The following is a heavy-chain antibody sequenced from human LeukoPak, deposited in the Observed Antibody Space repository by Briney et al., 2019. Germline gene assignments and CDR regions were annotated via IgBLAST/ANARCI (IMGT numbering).Heavy chain of an antibody. Sequence: PGRSLRLSCAASGLTFSSYAMHWVRQAPGKGLEWVAVISYDGSNKYYADSVKGRFTISRDNSKNTLYLQMNSLRAEDTAVYYCARALSLWLSNFDYWGQGTLVTVSP. CDR1: GLTFSSYA. CDR2: ISYDGSNK. V-gene: IGHV3-30*04. CDR3: ARALSLWLSNFDY. D-gene: IGHD5-18*01. J-gene: IGHJ4*02.